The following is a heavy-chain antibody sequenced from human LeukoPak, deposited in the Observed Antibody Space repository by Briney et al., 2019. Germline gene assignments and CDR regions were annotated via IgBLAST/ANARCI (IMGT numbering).Heavy chain of an antibody. V-gene: IGHV3-48*03. J-gene: IGHJ4*02. CDR2: ISSSGSTI. D-gene: IGHD3-22*01. CDR3: ARDPIYYDSSGHSPRFDY. Sequence: GGSLRLSCAASGFTFSSYEMNWVRQAPGKGLEWVSYISSSGSTIYCADSVKGRFTISRDNAKNSLYLQMNSLRAEDTAVYYCARDPIYYDSSGHSPRFDYWGQGTLVTVSS. CDR1: GFTFSSYE.